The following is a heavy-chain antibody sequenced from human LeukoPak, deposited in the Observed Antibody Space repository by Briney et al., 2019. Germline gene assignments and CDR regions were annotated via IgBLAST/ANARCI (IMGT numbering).Heavy chain of an antibody. Sequence: PSETLSLTCAVYGGSSSGYYWSWIRQPPGKGLEWIGEINHSGSTNYNPSLKSRVTISVDTSKNQFSLKLSSVTAADTAVYYCARDQILLWFGELLYGDWFDPWGQGTLVTVSS. V-gene: IGHV4-34*01. CDR2: INHSGST. D-gene: IGHD3-10*01. J-gene: IGHJ5*02. CDR3: ARDQILLWFGELLYGDWFDP. CDR1: GGSSSGYY.